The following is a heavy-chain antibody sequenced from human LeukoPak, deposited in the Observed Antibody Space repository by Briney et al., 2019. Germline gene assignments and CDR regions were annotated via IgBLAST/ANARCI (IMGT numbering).Heavy chain of an antibody. CDR1: GFDLNTYE. V-gene: IGHV3-48*03. CDR3: ARGDPHADL. Sequence: SGGSLRLSCAASGFDLNTYEMNWVRQAPGKGLEWIADITISGHTKNYADSVKGRFTISRDNAGTSLYLQMSSLRVEDTGVYYCARGDPHADLWGQGTLVTVSS. CDR2: ITISGHTK. J-gene: IGHJ5*02.